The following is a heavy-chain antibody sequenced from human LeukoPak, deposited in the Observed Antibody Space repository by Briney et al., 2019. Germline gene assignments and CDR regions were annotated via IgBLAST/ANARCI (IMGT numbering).Heavy chain of an antibody. J-gene: IGHJ6*04. V-gene: IGHV3-30-3*01. CDR3: ARERLGLIRYFDWLLDV. CDR2: ISYDGSNK. D-gene: IGHD3-9*01. CDR1: GFTFSSYA. Sequence: GGSLRLSCAASGFTFSSYAMHWVRQAPGKGLEWVAVISYDGSNKYYADSVKGRFTISRDNSKNTLYLQMNSLRAEDTAVYYCARERLGLIRYFDWLLDVWGKGTTVTVSS.